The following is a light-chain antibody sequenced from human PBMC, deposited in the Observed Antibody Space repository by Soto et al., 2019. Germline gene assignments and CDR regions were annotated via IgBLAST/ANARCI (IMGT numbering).Light chain of an antibody. Sequence: QSVLTQPPSVSGAPGQRVSISCTGSSTNIGAGYGVHWYQQRPGTAPKLLIYSYNQRPSGVPDRFSGSKSGTSASLAISGLQSEDEADYICAAWDDSLNGYVFGLGTKVTVL. CDR1: STNIGAGYG. CDR2: SYN. J-gene: IGLJ1*01. CDR3: AAWDDSLNGYV. V-gene: IGLV1-40*01.